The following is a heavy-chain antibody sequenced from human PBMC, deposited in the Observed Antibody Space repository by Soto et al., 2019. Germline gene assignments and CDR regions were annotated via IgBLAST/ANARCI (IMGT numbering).Heavy chain of an antibody. D-gene: IGHD3-22*01. CDR1: GGSISSGGYS. V-gene: IGHV4-61*08. Sequence: SETLSLTCAVSGGSISSGGYSWSWIRQPPGKGLEWIGYIYYSGSTNYNPSLKSRVTISVDTSKNQFSLKLSSVTAADTAVYYCARAGAYYDGYYYYGMDVWGLGTTVTV. CDR3: ARAGAYYDGYYYYGMDV. CDR2: IYYSGST. J-gene: IGHJ6*02.